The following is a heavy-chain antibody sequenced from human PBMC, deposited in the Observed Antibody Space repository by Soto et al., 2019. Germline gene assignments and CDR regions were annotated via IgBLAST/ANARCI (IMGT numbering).Heavy chain of an antibody. Sequence: GSLRLSCTASGFTFGDYAMNWVRQAPGRGLECVGLIRGKTYGGTTEHAASVKGRFTISRYDSKSIVYLQMNSLKTEDTAVYYCTRSWAGYYSDYWGQGTLVTVSS. CDR2: IRGKTYGGTT. CDR1: GFTFGDYA. CDR3: TRSWAGYYSDY. D-gene: IGHD3-9*01. V-gene: IGHV3-49*04. J-gene: IGHJ4*02.